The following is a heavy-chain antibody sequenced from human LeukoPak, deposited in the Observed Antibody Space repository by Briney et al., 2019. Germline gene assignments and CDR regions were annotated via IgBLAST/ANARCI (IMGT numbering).Heavy chain of an antibody. D-gene: IGHD3-3*01. V-gene: IGHV1-69*13. CDR1: GYTFTSYD. CDR3: ARRGEAYDFWSGYWFDY. J-gene: IGHJ4*02. CDR2: IIPIFGTA. Sequence: ASVKVSCKASGYTFTSYDINWVRQAPGQGLEWMGGIIPIFGTANYAQKFQGRVTITADESTSTAYMELSSLRSEDTAVYYCARRGEAYDFWSGYWFDYWGQGTLVTVSS.